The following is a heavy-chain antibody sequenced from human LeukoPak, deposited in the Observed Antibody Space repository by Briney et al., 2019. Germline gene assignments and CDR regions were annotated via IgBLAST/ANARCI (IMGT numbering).Heavy chain of an antibody. D-gene: IGHD3-10*01. Sequence: PGGSLRLSCAASGFTFSSYWMSWVRQAPGKGLEWVANIKQDGSEKYYVDSVEGRFTISRDNAKNSLYLQMNSLRAEDTAVYYCARHGWGYYGSESYYGEQYYYYYYMDVWGKGTTVTISS. CDR1: GFTFSSYW. CDR2: IKQDGSEK. J-gene: IGHJ6*03. CDR3: ARHGWGYYGSESYYGEQYYYYYYMDV. V-gene: IGHV3-7*01.